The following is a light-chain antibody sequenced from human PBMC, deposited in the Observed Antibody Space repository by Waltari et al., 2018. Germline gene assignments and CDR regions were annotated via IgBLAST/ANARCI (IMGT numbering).Light chain of an antibody. CDR1: TSTIGAGNE. V-gene: IGLV1-40*01. CDR3: QSYDSSLSGPWV. CDR2: ADN. Sequence: QSVLTQPPSASGAPGQRVTISSTGSTSTIGAGNEITWYQQLPGTAPKLLIYADNNRPSGVPDRFSGSKSGTSASLAITGLQAEDEADYYCQSYDSSLSGPWVFGGGTKLTVL. J-gene: IGLJ3*02.